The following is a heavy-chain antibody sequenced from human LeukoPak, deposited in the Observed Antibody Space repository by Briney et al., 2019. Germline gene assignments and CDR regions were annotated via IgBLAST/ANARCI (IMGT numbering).Heavy chain of an antibody. CDR2: ISGSGGST. CDR1: GFTFSSYA. D-gene: IGHD3-16*02. CDR3: AKDLLAYYDYVWGSYRFDY. Sequence: GGSLRLSCAASGFTFSSYAMSWVRQAPGKGLEWVSAISGSGGSTYYADSVKGRFTISRDNSKNTLYLQMNNLRAEDTAVYYCAKDLLAYYDYVWGSYRFDYWGQGTLVTVSS. J-gene: IGHJ4*02. V-gene: IGHV3-23*01.